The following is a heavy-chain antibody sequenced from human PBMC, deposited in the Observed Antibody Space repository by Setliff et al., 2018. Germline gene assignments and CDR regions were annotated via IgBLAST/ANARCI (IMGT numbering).Heavy chain of an antibody. V-gene: IGHV3-23*01. CDR3: ATSDWYAAFDH. CDR2: ISGDSVSI. J-gene: IGHJ4*02. Sequence: GSLRLSCAASGFTFSTYSMSWARQAPGKGLEWVSAISGDSVSIYYADSVKGRFTISRDNARNSVYLQMNSLRAEDAAVYYCATSDWYAAFDHWGQGTLVTVSS. CDR1: GFTFSTYS. D-gene: IGHD6-19*01.